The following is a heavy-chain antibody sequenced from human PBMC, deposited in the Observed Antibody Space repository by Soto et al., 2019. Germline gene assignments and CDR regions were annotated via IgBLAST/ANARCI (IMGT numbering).Heavy chain of an antibody. V-gene: IGHV4-4*07. CDR1: RASIYTYS. CDR2: IYSSGSA. Sequence: SETLSLTCTVSRASIYTYSWTWIRQPAGKGLQWIGHIYSSGSANYSPSLKSRVSMSVDSSKNQISLKLTSVTAADTAVYYCATIVGANGYWGQGTLVTVSS. D-gene: IGHD1-26*01. CDR3: ATIVGANGY. J-gene: IGHJ4*02.